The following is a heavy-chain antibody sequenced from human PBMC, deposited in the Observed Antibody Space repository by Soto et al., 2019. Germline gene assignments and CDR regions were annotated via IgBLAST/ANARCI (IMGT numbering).Heavy chain of an antibody. J-gene: IGHJ4*02. V-gene: IGHV1-46*01. CDR3: ARDRHSIQLWLPDY. CDR2: SNPSGGST. D-gene: IGHD5-18*01. Sequence: ASVKVSCKTSGYRFTCYYMHWERQAPGQGLEWMGISNPSGGSTSYAQKFQGRVTMTRDTSTSTVYMELRRTKSEVTVVYYYARDRHSIQLWLPDYSGQGALVTVSS. CDR1: GYRFTCYY.